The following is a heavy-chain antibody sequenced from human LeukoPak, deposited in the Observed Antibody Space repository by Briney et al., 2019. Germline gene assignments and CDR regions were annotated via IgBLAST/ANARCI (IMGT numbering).Heavy chain of an antibody. CDR3: ARVEVVVSENWFDP. D-gene: IGHD2-15*01. J-gene: IGHJ5*02. V-gene: IGHV1-69*04. Sequence: SVKVSCKASGGTFSSYAISWVRQAPGQGLEWMGRIIPILGIANYAQKFQGRVTITADKSTSTAYMELSSLRSEDTAVYYCARVEVVVSENWFDPWGQGTLVTVSS. CDR1: GGTFSSYA. CDR2: IIPILGIA.